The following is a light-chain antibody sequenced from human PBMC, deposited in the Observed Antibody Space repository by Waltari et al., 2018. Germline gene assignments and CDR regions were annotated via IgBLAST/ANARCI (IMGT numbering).Light chain of an antibody. CDR1: SSDVGGYNY. J-gene: IGLJ3*02. CDR2: DVS. CDR3: SSYTSSSTLV. Sequence: QSALTQPAYVSGSPGQSITISCTGTSSDVGGYNYVSWYQQNTGKATKVMIYDVSRRPSGASYRFTGSKSGNTASLTISGLQAEDEADYYCSSYTSSSTLVFGGGTKLTVL. V-gene: IGLV2-14*01.